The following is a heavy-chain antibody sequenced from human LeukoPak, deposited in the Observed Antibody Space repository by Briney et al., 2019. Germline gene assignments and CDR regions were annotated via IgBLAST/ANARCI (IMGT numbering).Heavy chain of an antibody. CDR3: ARDRCTNGVCYTFAY. D-gene: IGHD2-8*01. V-gene: IGHV3-48*01. Sequence: GGSVRLSCAASGFTFSTYSMSWVRQAPGKGLEWVSYISSSSSTISYPDSVKGRFTISRDNAKNSLYLQMNNLRAEDTAVYYCARDRCTNGVCYTFAYWGQGTLVTVSS. CDR2: ISSSSSTI. CDR1: GFTFSTYS. J-gene: IGHJ4*02.